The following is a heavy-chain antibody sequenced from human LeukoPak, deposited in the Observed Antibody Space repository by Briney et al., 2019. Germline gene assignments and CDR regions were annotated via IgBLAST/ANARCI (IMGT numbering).Heavy chain of an antibody. Sequence: GGSLRLSCAASGFTVSNNYMSWVRQAPGKGLEWVSIIYCGDSTYYADSVKGRFTISRDNSKNTLYLQMNSLRAEDTAVYYCARAESTMVRGVRIYYYYMDVWGKGTTVTVSS. CDR3: ARAESTMVRGVRIYYYYMDV. CDR2: IYCGDST. V-gene: IGHV3-53*01. CDR1: GFTVSNNY. J-gene: IGHJ6*03. D-gene: IGHD3-10*01.